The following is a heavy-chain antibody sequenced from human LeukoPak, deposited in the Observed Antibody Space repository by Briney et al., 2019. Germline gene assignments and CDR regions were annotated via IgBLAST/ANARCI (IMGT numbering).Heavy chain of an antibody. D-gene: IGHD1-7*01. CDR2: VRYDGSNK. CDR1: GFTFSSYG. Sequence: GGSLRLSCAASGFTFSSYGMHWVRQAPGKGLEWVAFVRYDGSNKYYADSVKGRFTISRDNSKNTLYLQMNSLRAEDTAVYYCAKGLGNWNYMFRAFDIWGQGTMVTVSS. J-gene: IGHJ3*02. V-gene: IGHV3-30*02. CDR3: AKGLGNWNYMFRAFDI.